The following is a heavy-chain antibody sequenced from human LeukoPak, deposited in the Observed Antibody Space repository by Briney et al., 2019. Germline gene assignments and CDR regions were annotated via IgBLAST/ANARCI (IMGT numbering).Heavy chain of an antibody. V-gene: IGHV1-69*13. J-gene: IGHJ4*02. CDR1: GGTFSSYA. Sequence: SVKVSCKASGGTFSSYAISWVRQAPGQGLEWMGGIIPIFGTANYAQKFQGRVTITADESTSTAYMELSSLRSEDTAVYYCARDRRDYYDILTGYYDYWGQGTLVTVSS. CDR3: ARDRRDYYDILTGYYDY. CDR2: IIPIFGTA. D-gene: IGHD3-9*01.